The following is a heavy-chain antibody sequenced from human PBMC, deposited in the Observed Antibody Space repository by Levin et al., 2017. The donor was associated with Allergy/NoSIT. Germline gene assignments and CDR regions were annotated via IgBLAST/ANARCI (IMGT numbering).Heavy chain of an antibody. CDR1: GGSISSSSYY. V-gene: IGHV4-39*01. CDR3: ARHGVQWDPASAFDI. D-gene: IGHD1-26*01. CDR2: IYYSGST. Sequence: GSLRLSCTVSGGSISSSSYYWGWIRQPPGKGLEWIGSIYYSGSTYYNPSLKSRVTISVDTSKNQFSLKLSSVTAADTAVYYCARHGVQWDPASAFDIWGQGTMVTVSS. J-gene: IGHJ3*02.